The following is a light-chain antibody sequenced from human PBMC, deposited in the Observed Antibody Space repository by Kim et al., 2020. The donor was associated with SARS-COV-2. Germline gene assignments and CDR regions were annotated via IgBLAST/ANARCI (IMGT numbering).Light chain of an antibody. Sequence: ATVGDTVSIAFRASQGISNSLAWYQQTPGKFPKLLIYAASTLQSEVRSRFSRSSTLTEFALTISILQPEGVATYYYQKYITAPLTFLEETKVDIK. CDR1: QGISNS. J-gene: IGKJ4*02. V-gene: IGKV1-27*01. CDR3: QKYITAPLT. CDR2: AAS.